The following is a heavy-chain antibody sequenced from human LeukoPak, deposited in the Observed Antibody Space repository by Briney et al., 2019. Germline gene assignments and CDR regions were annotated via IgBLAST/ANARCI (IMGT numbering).Heavy chain of an antibody. Sequence: GASVKVSCKASGYTFTSYYMDWVRQAPGQGLEWMGIINPSGGSTSYAQKFQGRVTMTRDTSTSTVYMELSSLRSEDTAVYYCARGEGRYNWNDGIDYWGQGTLVTVSS. CDR3: ARGEGRYNWNDGIDY. D-gene: IGHD1-20*01. CDR1: GYTFTSYY. V-gene: IGHV1-46*01. CDR2: INPSGGST. J-gene: IGHJ4*02.